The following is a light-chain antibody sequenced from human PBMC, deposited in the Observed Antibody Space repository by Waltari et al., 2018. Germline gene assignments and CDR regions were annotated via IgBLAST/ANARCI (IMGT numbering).Light chain of an antibody. V-gene: IGKV3-15*01. CDR1: QSVSIN. CDR3: MHGGHWPYT. Sequence: EIVMTQSPSTLSVSPGERATPPCRASQSVSINLAWYQQKPGQAPRLLIYGASTRATGIPARFSGSGSGTEFTLTISRVEAEDVGIYYCMHGGHWPYTFGQGTKLEIE. CDR2: GAS. J-gene: IGKJ2*01.